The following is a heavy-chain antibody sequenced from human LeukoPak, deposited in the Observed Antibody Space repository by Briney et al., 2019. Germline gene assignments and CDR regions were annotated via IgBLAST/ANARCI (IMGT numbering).Heavy chain of an antibody. CDR3: ASTTRLEPYYFDY. D-gene: IGHD1-14*01. CDR2: IYYSGST. CDR1: GGSISSYY. Sequence: SETLSLTCTVSGGSISSYYWSWIRQPPGKGLEWIGYIYYSGSTNYNPSLKSRVTISVDTSRNQFSLKLSSVTAADTAVYYCASTTRLEPYYFDYWGQGTLVTVSP. V-gene: IGHV4-59*08. J-gene: IGHJ4*02.